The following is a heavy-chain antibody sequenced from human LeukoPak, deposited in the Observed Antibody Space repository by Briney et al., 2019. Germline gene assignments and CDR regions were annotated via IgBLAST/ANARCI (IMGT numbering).Heavy chain of an antibody. Sequence: GGSLRLSCATSGFTFSSSWMTWVRQAPGKGLELVANIKKDGTGIYYVDSVKGRFTISRDNVKNSLSLQMNNLRVEDTAKYYCAKDWNLGDWGQGTLVTVSS. D-gene: IGHD1-1*01. CDR2: IKKDGTGI. CDR3: AKDWNLGD. V-gene: IGHV3-7*01. J-gene: IGHJ4*02. CDR1: GFTFSSSW.